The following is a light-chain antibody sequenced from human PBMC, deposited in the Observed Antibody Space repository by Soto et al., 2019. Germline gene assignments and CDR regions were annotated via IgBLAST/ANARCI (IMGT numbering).Light chain of an antibody. CDR1: QRVSRS. V-gene: IGKV3-11*01. CDR3: QQRSTWPLT. CDR2: DAS. J-gene: IGKJ5*01. Sequence: EIVLTQSPATLSLSPGERATLSCSASQRVSRSLAWFQQKPGQAPRLLIYDASNRATGIPARFSGSGSGTDFTLTISSLEPEDFAVYYCQQRSTWPLTFGQGTRLEIK.